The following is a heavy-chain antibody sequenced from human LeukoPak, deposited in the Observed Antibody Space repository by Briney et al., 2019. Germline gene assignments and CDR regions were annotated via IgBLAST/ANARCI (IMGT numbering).Heavy chain of an antibody. J-gene: IGHJ4*02. CDR3: ASSANTDGDLLDY. Sequence: ASVKVSCKASGYTFTTYYMHWVRQAPGQGLEWMGVINPSGGRTTYAQKFQGRVTATRDTSTSTVYMELSSLRSEDTAVYYCASSANTDGDLLDYWGQGTLVTVSS. D-gene: IGHD4-17*01. CDR1: GYTFTTYY. V-gene: IGHV1-46*01. CDR2: INPSGGRT.